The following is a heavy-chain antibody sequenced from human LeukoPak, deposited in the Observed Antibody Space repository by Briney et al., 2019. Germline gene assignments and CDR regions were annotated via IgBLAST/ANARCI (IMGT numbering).Heavy chain of an antibody. J-gene: IGHJ3*02. V-gene: IGHV1-2*02. CDR1: GYTFTGYY. CDR2: INPNSGAT. D-gene: IGHD6-13*01. Sequence: ASVKVSCKASGYTFTGYYIHWVRQTPGQGLEWMGWINPNSGATNYAQKFQGRVTMTSDTSITTSYMDLSSLTSDDTAVYYCASDRAIPAAASRYNAFDIWGQGTMVIVSS. CDR3: ASDRAIPAAASRYNAFDI.